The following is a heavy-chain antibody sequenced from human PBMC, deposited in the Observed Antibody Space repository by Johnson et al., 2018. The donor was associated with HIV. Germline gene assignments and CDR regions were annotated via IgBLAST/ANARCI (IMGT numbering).Heavy chain of an antibody. D-gene: IGHD6-13*01. CDR2: ISADGDST. J-gene: IGHJ3*01. Sequence: VQLVESGGGLVQPGGSLRLSCAASRFTFRIYAMTWVRQAPGKGLEWVASISADGDSTYYADSVKGRFTISRDNAKNSLYLQMNNLRAEDTSVYYCAKDFGSSSWHAFDVWGQGTMVTVSS. CDR3: AKDFGSSSWHAFDV. CDR1: RFTFRIYA. V-gene: IGHV3-23*04.